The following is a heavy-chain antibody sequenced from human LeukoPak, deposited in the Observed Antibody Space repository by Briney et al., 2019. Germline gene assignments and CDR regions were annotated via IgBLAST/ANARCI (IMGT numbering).Heavy chain of an antibody. CDR3: ARGQVYDYVWGSYRREYYFDY. CDR2: INHSGST. CDR1: GGSFSGYY. J-gene: IGHJ4*02. D-gene: IGHD3-16*02. Sequence: SETLSLTCAVSGGSFSGYYWSWIRQPPGKELEWIGEINHSGSTNYNPSLKSRVTISVDTSKNQFSLKLSSVTAADTAVYYCARGQVYDYVWGSYRREYYFDYWGQGTLVTVSS. V-gene: IGHV4-34*01.